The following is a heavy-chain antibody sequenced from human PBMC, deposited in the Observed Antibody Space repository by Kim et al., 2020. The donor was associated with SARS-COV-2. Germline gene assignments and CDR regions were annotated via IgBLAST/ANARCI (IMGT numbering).Heavy chain of an antibody. CDR2: INHSGGT. V-gene: IGHV4-34*01. CDR3: LLQEHL. Sequence: SQTLSLTCAVFGGSLNGYHWTWIRQSPGKGLEWIGEINHSGGTNCIPSLKSRVTMSLDTSKNQFSLKLSLHQGPIGLPPGTLLQEHLWG. J-gene: IGHJ6*01. CDR1: GGSLNGYH.